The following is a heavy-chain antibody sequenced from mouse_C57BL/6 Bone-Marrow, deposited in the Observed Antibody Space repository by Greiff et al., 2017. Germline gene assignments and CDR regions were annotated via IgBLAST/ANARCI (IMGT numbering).Heavy chain of an antibody. CDR3: ARLSTVVATDY. CDR2: ISDGGSYT. CDR1: GFTFSSYA. J-gene: IGHJ2*01. Sequence: EVKLMESGGGLVKPGGSLKLSCAASGFTFSSYAISWVRQTPEKRLEWVATISDGGSYTSYPDHVKGRFTISRDNTKNNLYLQMSHLKSEDTAMYYCARLSTVVATDYWGQGTTLTVSS. V-gene: IGHV5-4*03. D-gene: IGHD1-1*01.